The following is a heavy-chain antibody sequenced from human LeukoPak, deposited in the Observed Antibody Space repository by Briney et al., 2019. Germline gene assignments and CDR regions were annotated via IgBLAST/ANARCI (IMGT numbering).Heavy chain of an antibody. CDR1: GFTFSNYG. V-gene: IGHV3-30*03. J-gene: IGHJ4*02. CDR3: ARDVIEMATIGEGFDY. D-gene: IGHD5-24*01. Sequence: SGRSLRLSCAASGFTFSNYGMHWVRQAPGKGLERVAVLSYDGSNKYYADSVKGRFTISRDNSKNTLYLQMNSLRAEDTAVYYCARDVIEMATIGEGFDYWGQGTLVTVS. CDR2: LSYDGSNK.